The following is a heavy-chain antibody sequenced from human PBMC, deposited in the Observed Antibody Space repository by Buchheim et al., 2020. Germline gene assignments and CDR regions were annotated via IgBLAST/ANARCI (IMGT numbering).Heavy chain of an antibody. CDR2: TSYDGGEM. D-gene: IGHD3-10*02. CDR1: GFNIGSYG. CDR3: AKDRLFEERQLDH. J-gene: IGHJ5*02. Sequence: QVQLVESGGGVVQPGTSLRLSCAVSGFNIGSYGMHWVRQAPGKGLDWVAFTSYDGGEMFYGRSVKGRFTISRDNSKNTLYLQMNTLRPEDTAVYYCAKDRLFEERQLDHWGQGTL. V-gene: IGHV3-30*18.